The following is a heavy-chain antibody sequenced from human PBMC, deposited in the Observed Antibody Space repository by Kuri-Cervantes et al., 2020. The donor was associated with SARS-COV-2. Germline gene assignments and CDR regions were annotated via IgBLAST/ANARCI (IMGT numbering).Heavy chain of an antibody. CDR1: GYTLTELS. J-gene: IGHJ3*02. CDR3: ASLTGELILGNAFDI. Sequence: ASVKVSCKVSGYTLTELSMHWVRQAPGKGLEWMGGFDPEDGETIYAQKFQGRVTMTEDTSTDTAYMELSSLRSEDTAVYYCASLTGELILGNAFDIWGQGTMVTVSS. D-gene: IGHD1-26*01. V-gene: IGHV1-24*01. CDR2: FDPEDGET.